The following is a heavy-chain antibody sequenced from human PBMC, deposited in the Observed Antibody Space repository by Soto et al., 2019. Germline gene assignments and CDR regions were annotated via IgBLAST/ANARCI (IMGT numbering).Heavy chain of an antibody. V-gene: IGHV3-30*03. CDR1: GFTFNSYG. CDR3: ARGPYYGSGTCDY. Sequence: QVQLVESGGGVVQPGRSLRLSCAASGFTFNSYGLHWVRQAPCKGLEWVAVISYDGSNKYYADSVEGRFTISRDNSKNTLYLEMNSLRIEDTAVYYCARGPYYGSGTCDYWGQGTLVTVSS. D-gene: IGHD3-10*01. CDR2: ISYDGSNK. J-gene: IGHJ4*02.